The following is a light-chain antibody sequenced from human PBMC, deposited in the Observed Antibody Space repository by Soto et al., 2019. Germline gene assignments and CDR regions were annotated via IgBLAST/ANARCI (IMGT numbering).Light chain of an antibody. CDR3: QSYDSSLSGAWV. V-gene: IGLV1-40*01. J-gene: IGLJ3*02. CDR2: GGT. CDR1: TSNIGAGFD. Sequence: QSALTQPPSVSGAPGQRVTISCIGTTSNIGAGFDVHWYQQFPGTAPKLLIYGGTTRPSGVPDRFSGSQSGTSASLAITGLQPGDEADYYCQSYDSSLSGAWVFGGGTQLTVL.